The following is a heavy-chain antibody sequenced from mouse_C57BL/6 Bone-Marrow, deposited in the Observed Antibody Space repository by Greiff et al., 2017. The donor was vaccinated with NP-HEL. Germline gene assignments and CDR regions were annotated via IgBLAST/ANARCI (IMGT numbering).Heavy chain of an antibody. V-gene: IGHV1-55*01. CDR3: ARYRITAVGAKDYFDY. D-gene: IGHD1-1*01. CDR1: GYTFTSYW. J-gene: IGHJ2*01. Sequence: VQLQQPGAELVKPGASVKMSCKASGYTFTSYWITWVKQRPGQGLEWIGDIYPGSGSTNYNEKFKSKATLTVDTSSSTAYMPLSSLTSEDSAVYNCARYRITAVGAKDYFDYWGQGTTLTDSS. CDR2: IYPGSGST.